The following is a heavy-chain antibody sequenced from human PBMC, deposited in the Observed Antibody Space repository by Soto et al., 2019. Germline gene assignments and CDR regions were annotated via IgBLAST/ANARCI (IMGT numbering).Heavy chain of an antibody. CDR1: GGSISSYY. CDR2: IYYSGST. J-gene: IGHJ4*02. CDR3: AREGDYSTFDY. Sequence: PSETLSLTCTVSGGSISSYYWSWIRQPPGKGLEWIGYIYYSGSTNYNPSLKSRVTISVDTSKNQFSLKLSSVTAADTAVYYCAREGDYSTFDYWGQGTLVTVS. D-gene: IGHD4-4*01. V-gene: IGHV4-59*01.